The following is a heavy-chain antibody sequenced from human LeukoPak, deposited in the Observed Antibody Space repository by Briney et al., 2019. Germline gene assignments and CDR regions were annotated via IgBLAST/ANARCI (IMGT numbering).Heavy chain of an antibody. CDR1: GYTFTSYG. J-gene: IGHJ6*02. CDR2: ISAYNGNT. V-gene: IGHV1-18*01. CDR3: ARAAVAWSYYYYGVDV. D-gene: IGHD6-19*01. Sequence: ASVKVSCKASGYTFTSYGISWVRQAPGQGLEWMGWISAYNGNTNYAQKLQGRVTMTTDTSTSTAYMELRSLRSDDTAVYYCARAAVAWSYYYYGVDVWGQGATVTVSS.